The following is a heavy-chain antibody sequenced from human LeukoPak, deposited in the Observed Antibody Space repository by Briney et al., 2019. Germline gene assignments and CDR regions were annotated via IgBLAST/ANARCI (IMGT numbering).Heavy chain of an antibody. D-gene: IGHD3-22*01. V-gene: IGHV3-23*01. Sequence: GGSLRLSCAASGFTFSSYAMSWVRQAPGKGLEWVSAISGSGGSTYYADSVKGRFTISRDNYKTTLYLQMNSMRAEDTAVYYCAKARYYDSSGYLPDDYWGQGTLVTVSS. J-gene: IGHJ4*02. CDR3: AKARYYDSSGYLPDDY. CDR2: ISGSGGST. CDR1: GFTFSSYA.